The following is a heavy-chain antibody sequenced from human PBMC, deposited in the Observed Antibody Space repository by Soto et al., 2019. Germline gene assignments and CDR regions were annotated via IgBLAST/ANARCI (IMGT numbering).Heavy chain of an antibody. CDR2: IYYSGST. CDR1: GGSISSGGYY. Sequence: QVQLQESGPGLVKPSQTLSLTCSVSGGSISSGGYYWSWIRQHPGKGLECIGYIYYSGSTYYNPSLKSRVTITVDTSKNQCSLKLSSVAAADTAVYCCAGPDNDACDIWGQGTMVTVSS. D-gene: IGHD2-15*01. CDR3: AGPDNDACDI. V-gene: IGHV4-31*03. J-gene: IGHJ3*02.